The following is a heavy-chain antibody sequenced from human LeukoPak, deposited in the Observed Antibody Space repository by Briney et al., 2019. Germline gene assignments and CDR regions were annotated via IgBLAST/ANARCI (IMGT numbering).Heavy chain of an antibody. Sequence: SGPTLVIPTQTLTLNCTFSGFSLSTSGVGVAWKRHPPGKRMQWLPLVYWDDDKRYSPSLKSRLTITKDTSKNQVVLTMTNMDPVDTATYYCAHRTPTYYYDSSGYYGNWFDPWGQGTLVTVSS. CDR3: AHRTPTYYYDSSGYYGNWFDP. CDR1: GFSLSTSGVG. V-gene: IGHV2-5*02. J-gene: IGHJ5*02. D-gene: IGHD3-22*01. CDR2: VYWDDDK.